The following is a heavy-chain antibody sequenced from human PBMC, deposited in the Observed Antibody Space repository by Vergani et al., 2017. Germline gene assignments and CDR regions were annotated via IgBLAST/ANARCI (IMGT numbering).Heavy chain of an antibody. D-gene: IGHD3-10*01. Sequence: QVQLVQSGAEVKKPGASVKVSCKASGYTFTSYGISWVRQAPGQGLEWMGWISAYNGNPNNAQKVQGRVTMTTDTSTSTAYMELRSLRSDDTAVYYCARDRYYYGSGSSRMGVYYGMDVWGQGTTVTVSS. J-gene: IGHJ6*02. CDR2: ISAYNGNP. CDR3: ARDRYYYGSGSSRMGVYYGMDV. CDR1: GYTFTSYG. V-gene: IGHV1-18*01.